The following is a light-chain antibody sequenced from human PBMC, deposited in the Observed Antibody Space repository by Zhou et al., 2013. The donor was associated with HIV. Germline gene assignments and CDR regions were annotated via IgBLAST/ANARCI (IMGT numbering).Light chain of an antibody. J-gene: IGLJ2*01. Sequence: QSALTQPPSASGSPGQSVTISCTGTSSDVGGYNYVSWYQQHPGKAPKLMIYEVNKRPSGVPDRFSGSKSGNTASLTVSGLQAEDETDYYCCSYAGSSTNAVFGGGTKLTV. CDR2: EVN. V-gene: IGLV2-8*01. CDR1: SSDVGGYNY. CDR3: CSYAGSSTNAV.